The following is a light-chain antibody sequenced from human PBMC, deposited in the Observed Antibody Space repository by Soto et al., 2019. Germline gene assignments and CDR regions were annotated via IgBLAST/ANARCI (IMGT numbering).Light chain of an antibody. CDR3: SSYTTSSTHVV. J-gene: IGLJ2*01. Sequence: QSALTQPASVSGSPGQSITISCTGTSSDLGGYNYVSWYQQHPGKAPKLIIYDVSYRPSGVSNRFSGCKSGNTASLTISGLQAEDEADYYCSSYTTSSTHVVFGGGTKLTVL. CDR2: DVS. CDR1: SSDLGGYNY. V-gene: IGLV2-14*01.